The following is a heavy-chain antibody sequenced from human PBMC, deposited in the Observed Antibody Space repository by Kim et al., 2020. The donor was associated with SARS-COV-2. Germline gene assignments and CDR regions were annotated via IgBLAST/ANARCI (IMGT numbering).Heavy chain of an antibody. CDR1: EFTFSSSA. V-gene: IGHV3-23*01. D-gene: IGHD2-2*01. CDR3: AKSHSVVVVASGRSNWFDP. J-gene: IGHJ5*02. CDR2: INDRGDST. Sequence: GGSLRLSCAASEFTFSSSAMSWVRQAPGKGLEWVSTINDRGDSTYYADSMQGRFTISRDNSRNTLYLHMHSLRAEDTALYFCAKSHSVVVVASGRSNWFDPWGRGNLVTVSS.